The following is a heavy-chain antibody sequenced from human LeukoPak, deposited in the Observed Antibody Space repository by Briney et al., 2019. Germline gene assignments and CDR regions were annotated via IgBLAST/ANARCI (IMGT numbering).Heavy chain of an antibody. J-gene: IGHJ6*03. CDR1: GGTFSSYA. V-gene: IGHV1-69*05. Sequence: SVKVSCKASGGTFSSYAISWVRQAPGQGLEWMGGIIPIFGTANYAQKFQGRVTITTDESTSTAYMELSSLRSEDTAVYYCARVGSSPYNWNYRSFTYYYYYYMDVWGKGTTVTVSS. CDR2: IIPIFGTA. D-gene: IGHD1-7*01. CDR3: ARVGSSPYNWNYRSFTYYYYYYMDV.